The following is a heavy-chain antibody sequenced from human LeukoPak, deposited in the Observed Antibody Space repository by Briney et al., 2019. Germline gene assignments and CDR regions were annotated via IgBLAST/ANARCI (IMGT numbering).Heavy chain of an antibody. CDR1: GFAFSTYP. D-gene: IGHD2-21*02. CDR3: AKGGASVTDAPQGDVVTTILEGFDI. CDR2: VSGSGGHK. J-gene: IGHJ3*02. V-gene: IGHV3-23*01. Sequence: GGSLRLSCVASGFAFSTYPMSRVRQAPGKGLEWVSGVSGSGGHKFYADSAKGRVTISRDNSKKTLYLQMSSLRADDTAGDYCAKGGASVTDAPQGDVVTTILEGFDIWGHGTMVTVST.